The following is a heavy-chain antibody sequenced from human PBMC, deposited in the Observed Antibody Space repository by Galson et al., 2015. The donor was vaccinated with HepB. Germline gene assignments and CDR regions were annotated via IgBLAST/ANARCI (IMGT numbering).Heavy chain of an antibody. J-gene: IGHJ5*02. V-gene: IGHV3-23*01. Sequence: SLRLSCAASGFTFSSYAMSWVRQAPGKGLEWVSAISGSGGSTYYADSVKGRFTISRDNSKNTLYLQMNSLRAEDTAVYYCAKGIAAAGLFGWFDPWGQGTLVTVSS. D-gene: IGHD6-13*01. CDR1: GFTFSSYA. CDR2: ISGSGGST. CDR3: AKGIAAAGLFGWFDP.